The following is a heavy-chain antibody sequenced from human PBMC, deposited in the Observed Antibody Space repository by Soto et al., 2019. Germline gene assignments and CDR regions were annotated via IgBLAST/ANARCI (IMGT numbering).Heavy chain of an antibody. V-gene: IGHV4-39*01. Sequence: SETLSLTCTVSGNSFTSSRYYWGWIRQPPGKGLEWIGSIYYGGSTHYNPSLKSRVTISVDTSKSQFSLRLSSVTAADTAVYYCARQDVVVVIAQTPFDYWGQGTPVTVSS. CDR3: ARQDVVVVIAQTPFDY. D-gene: IGHD2-21*01. CDR1: GNSFTSSRYY. CDR2: IYYGGST. J-gene: IGHJ4*02.